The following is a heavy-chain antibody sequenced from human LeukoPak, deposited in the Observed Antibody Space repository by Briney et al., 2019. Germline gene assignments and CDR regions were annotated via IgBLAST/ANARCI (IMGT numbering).Heavy chain of an antibody. D-gene: IGHD5-24*01. CDR1: GSIFSRYW. V-gene: IGHV5-51*01. Sequence: GASLQISCKGSGSIFSRYWVGWVRPLPGKGLEWMGIINPRDSDTFYSPSFERQVTISAGTSISTVYLEWSSLEASATAMYYCARVQDGYSYDAFDIWGQGTVVTVSS. CDR3: ARVQDGYSYDAFDI. CDR2: INPRDSDT. J-gene: IGHJ3*02.